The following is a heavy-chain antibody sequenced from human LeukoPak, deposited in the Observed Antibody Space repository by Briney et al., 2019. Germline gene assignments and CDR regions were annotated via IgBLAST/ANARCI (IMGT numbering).Heavy chain of an antibody. V-gene: IGHV3-21*01. CDR2: ISSSSSYI. CDR1: GFTFSSYS. Sequence: GGSLRLSCAASGFTFSSYSMNWVRQPPGKGLEWVASISSSSSYIYYAASVKGRFTISRDNAKNSLYLQMNSLRAEDTAVYYCARDPLRITMIVVVNYFDYWGQGTLVTVSS. D-gene: IGHD3-22*01. J-gene: IGHJ4*02. CDR3: ARDPLRITMIVVVNYFDY.